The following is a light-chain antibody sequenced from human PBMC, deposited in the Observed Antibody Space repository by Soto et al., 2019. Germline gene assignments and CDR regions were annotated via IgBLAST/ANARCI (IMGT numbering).Light chain of an antibody. CDR2: GAS. V-gene: IGKV3-15*01. CDR3: QQYNNWPPLT. J-gene: IGKJ4*01. Sequence: EIVMTQSPATLSVSPGERATLSCRASQSVSSNLAWYQQKPGQAPRLLIYGASTRATGIPARFSGSGSGTEFTLTISSLQSEDFAVYYCQQYNNWPPLTFGGWTKGEIK. CDR1: QSVSSN.